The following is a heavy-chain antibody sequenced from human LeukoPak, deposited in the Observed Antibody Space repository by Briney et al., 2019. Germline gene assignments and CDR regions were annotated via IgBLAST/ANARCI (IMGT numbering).Heavy chain of an antibody. CDR2: VVVGSGNT. J-gene: IGHJ3*02. D-gene: IGHD2-15*01. Sequence: SVKVSCKASGFTFTTSAVQWVRQARGQRLEWIGWVVVGSGNTNYAQKFQERVTITRDMSTSTAYMELSSLRSEDAAVYYCAADCSGGSFYPKEGNDAFDIWGQGTMATVSS. CDR1: GFTFTTSA. V-gene: IGHV1-58*01. CDR3: AADCSGGSFYPKEGNDAFDI.